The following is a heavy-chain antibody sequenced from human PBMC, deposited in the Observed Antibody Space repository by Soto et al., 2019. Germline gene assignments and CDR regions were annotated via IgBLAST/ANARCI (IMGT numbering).Heavy chain of an antibody. J-gene: IGHJ6*02. CDR1: GYTFTSYA. Sequence: GASVKVSCKASGYTFTSYAMHWVRQAPGQRLEWMGWINAGNGNTKYSQKFQGRVTITRDTSASTAYMELSSLRSEDTAVYYCARTGYSSGWFHPRPTYYYYGMDVWGQGTTVTSP. CDR3: ARTGYSSGWFHPRPTYYYYGMDV. CDR2: INAGNGNT. V-gene: IGHV1-3*01. D-gene: IGHD6-19*01.